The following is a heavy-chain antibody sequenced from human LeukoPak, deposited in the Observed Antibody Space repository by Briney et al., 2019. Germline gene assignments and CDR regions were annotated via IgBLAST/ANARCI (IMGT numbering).Heavy chain of an antibody. J-gene: IGHJ4*02. CDR1: GYTFTNYW. Sequence: GESLLSSSKGSGYTFTNYWIGWVRQMPGKGLEWMGIISPDDSDTRYRPYSQEGVSISADKSISTTYLQWSSLKASDTAMYYCARHDSVSYHVDYWGQGTLVTVSS. D-gene: IGHD3-22*01. V-gene: IGHV5-51*01. CDR3: ARHDSVSYHVDY. CDR2: ISPDDSDT.